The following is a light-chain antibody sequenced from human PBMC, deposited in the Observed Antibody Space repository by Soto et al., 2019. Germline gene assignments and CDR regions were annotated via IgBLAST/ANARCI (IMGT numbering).Light chain of an antibody. J-gene: IGKJ1*01. CDR1: QSVDSSF. V-gene: IGKV3-20*01. Sequence: PGERATLSCRASQSVDSSFFAWYQQKPGQAPRLLIYGASKRATGIPDRFSGSGSGTDFTLTISRLEPEDFAVYYCQQYVSSVTFGQGTKVEIK. CDR3: QQYVSSVT. CDR2: GAS.